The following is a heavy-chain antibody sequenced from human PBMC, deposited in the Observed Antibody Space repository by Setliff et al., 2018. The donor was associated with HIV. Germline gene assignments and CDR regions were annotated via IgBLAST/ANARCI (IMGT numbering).Heavy chain of an antibody. V-gene: IGHV1-46*01. CDR1: GYTFTNYY. CDR2: ITPNGGSA. CDR3: ATDPGYSSTWYSESFQH. J-gene: IGHJ1*01. D-gene: IGHD6-13*01. Sequence: GASVKVSCKTSGYTFTNYYVHWVRQAPGQGLEWMGVITPNGGSANYAQKFQGRVTMTSDTSTSTVYMELRNLRSDDTAMYYCATDPGYSSTWYSESFQHWGQGTLVTVSS.